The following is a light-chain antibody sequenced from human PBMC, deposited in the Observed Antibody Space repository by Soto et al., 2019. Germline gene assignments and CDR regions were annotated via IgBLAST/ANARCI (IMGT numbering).Light chain of an antibody. CDR1: QSVTIN. Sequence: MLTQSPGTLSVSQGERATLSCRAIQSVTINVAWYQQIPGQAPRLLIYGASTRANGVPARFSGGGSGTELTLTISSLQSEDFAVYDCQQYNNWPPITFGQGTRLEIK. J-gene: IGKJ5*01. CDR3: QQYNNWPPIT. CDR2: GAS. V-gene: IGKV3-15*01.